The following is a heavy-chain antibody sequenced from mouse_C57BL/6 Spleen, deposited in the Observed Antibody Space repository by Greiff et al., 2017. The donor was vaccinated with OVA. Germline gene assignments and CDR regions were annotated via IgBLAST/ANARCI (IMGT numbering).Heavy chain of an antibody. Sequence: EVKLMESGGGLVQPGGSLKLSCAASGFTFSDYYMYWVRQTPEKRLEWVAYISNGGGSTYYPDTVKGRFTISRDNAKNTLYLQMSRLKSEDTAMYYCARQGDYYGSSYYAMDYWGQGTSVTVSS. CDR3: ARQGDYYGSSYYAMDY. CDR1: GFTFSDYY. J-gene: IGHJ4*01. V-gene: IGHV5-12*01. D-gene: IGHD1-1*01. CDR2: ISNGGGST.